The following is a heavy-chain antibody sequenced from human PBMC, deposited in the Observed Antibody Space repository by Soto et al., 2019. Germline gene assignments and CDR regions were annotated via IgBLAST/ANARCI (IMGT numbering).Heavy chain of an antibody. CDR2: IDPSDSYT. D-gene: IGHD2-2*02. Sequence: LNISFKGSGYSFTSYWISWVRQMPGKGLEWMGRIDPSDSYTNYSPSFQGHVTISADKSISTAYLQWSSLKASDTAMYYCAREGSIVVVPAAITSYYYGMDVWGQGTTVTVSS. CDR3: AREGSIVVVPAAITSYYYGMDV. J-gene: IGHJ6*02. V-gene: IGHV5-10-1*01. CDR1: GYSFTSYW.